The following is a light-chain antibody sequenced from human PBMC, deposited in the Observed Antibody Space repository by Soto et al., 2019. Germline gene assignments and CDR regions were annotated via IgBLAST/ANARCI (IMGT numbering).Light chain of an antibody. Sequence: AIRMTQSPSSFSASTVDRVTITCRARQCISSHLAWYQVKPGKAPRLLLYTASYLESGDPSRFSGSGSGTDFALTISSLQSEDFAVYYCQQYFSYPLTFGGGPRVELK. V-gene: IGKV1-8*01. J-gene: IGKJ4*01. CDR2: TAS. CDR3: QQYFSYPLT. CDR1: QCISSH.